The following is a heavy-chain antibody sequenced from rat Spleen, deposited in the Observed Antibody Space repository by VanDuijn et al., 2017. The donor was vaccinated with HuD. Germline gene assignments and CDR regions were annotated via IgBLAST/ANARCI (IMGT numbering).Heavy chain of an antibody. J-gene: IGHJ2*01. V-gene: IGHV7-7*01. CDR2: IRNKAEGYTT. CDR1: GFTFTDFY. CDR3: TGDYGGLVDY. Sequence: EVKLLESGGGLVQPGGSMRLSCVASGFTFTDFYMNWIRQPAGKAPEWLGFIRNKAEGYTTEYNPSVKGRFTISRDNAQNMLYLQMNTLRPEDTATYYCTGDYGGLVDYWGQGVMVTVSS. D-gene: IGHD1-11*01.